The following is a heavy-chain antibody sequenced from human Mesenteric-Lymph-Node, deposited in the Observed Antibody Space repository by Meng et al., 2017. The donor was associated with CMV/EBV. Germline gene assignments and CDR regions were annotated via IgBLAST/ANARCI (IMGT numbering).Heavy chain of an antibody. V-gene: IGHV4-39*07. CDR1: GGSISSSSYY. D-gene: IGHD6-19*01. CDR2: IYHSGST. J-gene: IGHJ4*02. CDR3: ARAGEQWLEQGVIDS. Sequence: SETLSLTCTVSGGSISSSSYYWGWIRQPPGKGLEWIGSIYHSGSTYYKPSLKSRVSISVDTSKNQFSLNLKSVTAADTAVYYCARAGEQWLEQGVIDSWGQGTLVTVSS.